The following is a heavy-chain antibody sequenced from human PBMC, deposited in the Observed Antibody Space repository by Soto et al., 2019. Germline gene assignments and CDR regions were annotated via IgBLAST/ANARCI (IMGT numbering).Heavy chain of an antibody. V-gene: IGHV1-69*12. J-gene: IGHJ4*02. CDR3: ARMWHSSGNYYALDF. Sequence: HVQLVQSGAEVKKPGSSVKVSCKASGGTLTNYAISWVRQAPGQGLEWMGGITPIFGTANYAQRLQGRVTITADESASTAYMALSRLRSEDTAVYYCARMWHSSGNYYALDFWGQGTQVTVSP. CDR1: GGTLTNYA. CDR2: ITPIFGTA. D-gene: IGHD3-22*01.